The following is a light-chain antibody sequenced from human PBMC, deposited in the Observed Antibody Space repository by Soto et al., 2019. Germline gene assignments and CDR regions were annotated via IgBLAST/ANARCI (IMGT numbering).Light chain of an antibody. Sequence: EIVMTQSPATLSVSAGERATLSCRASQSVSSNLAWYQQKPGQAPRLLIYGASTRATGIPARFSGSGSGTEFTLTISRVQSEDFAVYYCQQYNNWWTFGQGTKVEIK. V-gene: IGKV3-15*01. CDR3: QQYNNWWT. CDR1: QSVSSN. J-gene: IGKJ1*01. CDR2: GAS.